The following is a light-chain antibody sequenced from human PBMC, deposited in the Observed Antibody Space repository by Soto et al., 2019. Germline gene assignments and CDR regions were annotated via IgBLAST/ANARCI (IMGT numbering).Light chain of an antibody. CDR3: PQYYNSPRP. V-gene: IGKV4-1*01. J-gene: IGKJ1*01. Sequence: IAHSPDSLAVSLGERATITCKSSQSFLDISSNKNYLAWYQQIPGQTPKLLIFWASTRESGVPDRFSGSGSGTDFTLTISSLQAEDGAVYYCPQYYNSPRPFGQGAKVDIK. CDR2: WAS. CDR1: QSFLDISSNKNY.